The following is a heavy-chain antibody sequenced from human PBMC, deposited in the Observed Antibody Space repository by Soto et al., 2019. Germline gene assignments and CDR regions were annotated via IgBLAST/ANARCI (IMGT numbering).Heavy chain of an antibody. Sequence: EVQLVESGGGLLQPGGSLRLSCAASGFTFSAYWMSWVRQTPGKGLEWVANIKHDGSEKYYVDSVKARFTISRDNAKNSLFLEMNSLRAEDTAVFYCAIITRGFSMDVWGQGTTVTVSS. J-gene: IGHJ6*02. CDR1: GFTFSAYW. CDR3: AIITRGFSMDV. CDR2: IKHDGSEK. D-gene: IGHD1-20*01. V-gene: IGHV3-7*01.